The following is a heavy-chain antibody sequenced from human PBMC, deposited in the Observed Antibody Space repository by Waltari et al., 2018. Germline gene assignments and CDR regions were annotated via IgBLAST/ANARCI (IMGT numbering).Heavy chain of an antibody. D-gene: IGHD4-4*01. V-gene: IGHV4-59*01. J-gene: IGHJ4*02. CDR1: GGSISSYY. CDR2: IYYSGCT. Sequence: QVQLQESGPGLVKPSETLSLTCTVSGGSISSYYWSWIRQPPGKGLEWIGYIYYSGCTNYSPSLKSRVTRSVDMPKSQFSLKLSSVTAADTAVYYCASTREGNSISNFDYWGQGTLVTVSS. CDR3: ASTREGNSISNFDY.